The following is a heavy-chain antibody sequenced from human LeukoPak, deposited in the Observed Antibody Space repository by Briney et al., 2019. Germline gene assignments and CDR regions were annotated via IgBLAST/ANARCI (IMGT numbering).Heavy chain of an antibody. CDR3: AKVYVGSWYAYDH. V-gene: IGHV3-43*02. Sequence: PGGSLRLSCTASGFTFDDYAMHWVRQAPAKGLEWVFLISGDGGTTDYADSVKGRFTISRDNRRNSLYLHMNSLRTEDTALYFCAKVYVGSWYAYDHWGQGTLVTVSS. D-gene: IGHD6-13*01. CDR2: ISGDGGTT. CDR1: GFTFDDYA. J-gene: IGHJ4*02.